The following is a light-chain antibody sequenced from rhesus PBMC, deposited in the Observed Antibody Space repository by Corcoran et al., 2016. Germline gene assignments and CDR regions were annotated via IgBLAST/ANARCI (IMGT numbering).Light chain of an antibody. J-gene: IGKJ1*01. V-gene: IGKV1-43*01. CDR2: AAS. CDR1: QGISTY. CDR3: LQYNSNPWT. Sequence: DIQMTQSPSSLSASVGDRVTITCRASQGISTYLNWYQQKPGKAPKRLIYAASRLESGVPSRFSGSGSGTVFTLTISSLQPEDFATYYCLQYNSNPWTFGQGTKVEIK.